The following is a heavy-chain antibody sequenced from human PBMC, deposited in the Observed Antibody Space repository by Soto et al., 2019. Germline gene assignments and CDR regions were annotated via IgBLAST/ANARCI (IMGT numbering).Heavy chain of an antibody. D-gene: IGHD2-21*02. CDR2: MNPNSGNT. V-gene: IGHV1-8*01. CDR3: AREGPATASNWFDP. Sequence: QVQLVQSGAEVKKPGASVKVSCKASGYTFTSYDINWVRQATGQGLEWMGWMNPNSGNTGYAQKYQGRVTMTRNTSISKAYMELSSLRSEDTAVYYCAREGPATASNWFDPWCRGTLVTVSS. CDR1: GYTFTSYD. J-gene: IGHJ5*02.